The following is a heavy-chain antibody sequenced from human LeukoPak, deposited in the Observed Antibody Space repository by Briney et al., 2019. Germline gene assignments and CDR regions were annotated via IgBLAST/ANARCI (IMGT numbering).Heavy chain of an antibody. CDR3: ATPIGAYSGSYPFDY. J-gene: IGHJ4*02. Sequence: GGSLRLSCAASGFTVSSNYMSWVRQAPGKGLEWVSVIYSGGSTYYADSVKGRFTISRDNSKNTLYLQMNSLRAEDTAVYYCATPIGAYSGSYPFDYWGQGTLVTVSS. D-gene: IGHD1-26*01. V-gene: IGHV3-53*01. CDR2: IYSGGST. CDR1: GFTVSSNY.